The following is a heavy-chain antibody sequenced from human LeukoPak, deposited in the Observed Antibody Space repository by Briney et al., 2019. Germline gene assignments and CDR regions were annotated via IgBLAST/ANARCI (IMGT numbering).Heavy chain of an antibody. CDR1: GFTFSRYS. CDR3: ARALNLLDPVTLDY. D-gene: IGHD1-1*01. Sequence: GGSLRLSCAASGFTFSRYSMNWVRQAPGKGLEWVSSISSSSSHIYYADSVTGRFTVSRDNAKNSLYLQMNSLRAEDTAVYYCARALNLLDPVTLDYWGQGTLVTVSS. CDR2: ISSSSSHI. J-gene: IGHJ4*02. V-gene: IGHV3-21*01.